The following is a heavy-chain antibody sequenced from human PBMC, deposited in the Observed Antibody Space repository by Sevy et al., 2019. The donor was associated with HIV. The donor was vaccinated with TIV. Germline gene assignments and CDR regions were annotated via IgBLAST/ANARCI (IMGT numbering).Heavy chain of an antibody. Sequence: GGSLRLSCTASGFTFGDYCMSWVRRAPGKGLEWVAFLKSDVYGGTVDHAESVRGRFVISRDDSKTIAYLQMNDLKTEDTGVYSCTRWKAAQSIFDYWGQGALVTVSS. CDR1: GFTFGDYC. CDR2: LKSDVYGGTV. V-gene: IGHV3-49*04. CDR3: TRWKAAQSIFDY. J-gene: IGHJ4*02. D-gene: IGHD6-13*01.